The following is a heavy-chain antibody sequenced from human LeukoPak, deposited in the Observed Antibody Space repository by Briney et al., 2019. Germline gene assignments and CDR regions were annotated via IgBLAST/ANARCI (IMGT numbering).Heavy chain of an antibody. V-gene: IGHV4-59*08. J-gene: IGHJ5*02. D-gene: IGHD2-2*01. Sequence: SETLSLTCTVSGGSISSYYWSWIRQPPGKGLEWIGYIYYSGSTNYNPSLKSRVTISVDTSKNQFSLKLSSVTAADTAVYYCARLSCSSTSCYWTSDPWGQGTLVTVSS. CDR2: IYYSGST. CDR1: GGSISSYY. CDR3: ARLSCSSTSCYWTSDP.